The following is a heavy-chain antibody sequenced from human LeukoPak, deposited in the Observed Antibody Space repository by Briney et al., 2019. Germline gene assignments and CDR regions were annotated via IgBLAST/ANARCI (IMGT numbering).Heavy chain of an antibody. CDR1: GGSISSSSYY. CDR3: ARDVDSGSYGAFDI. V-gene: IGHV4-39*07. CDR2: IYYSGST. D-gene: IGHD1-26*01. J-gene: IGHJ3*02. Sequence: SETLSLTCTVSGGSISSSSYYWGWIRQPPGKGLEWIGSIYYSGSTYYNPSLKSRVTISVDTSKNQFSLKLSSVTAADTAVYYCARDVDSGSYGAFDIWGQGTMVTVS.